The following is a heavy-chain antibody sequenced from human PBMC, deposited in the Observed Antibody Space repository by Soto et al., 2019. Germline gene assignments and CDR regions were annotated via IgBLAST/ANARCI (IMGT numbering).Heavy chain of an antibody. CDR2: IYSGGST. J-gene: IGHJ4*02. V-gene: IGHV3-66*01. Sequence: EVQLVESGGGLVQPGGSLRLSCAASGFTVSSNYMSWVRQAPGKGLEWGSVIYSGGSTYYADSVKGRFTISRDNSKNTLYLQMNSLRAEDTAVYYCARLNDYSNYYFDYWGQGTLVTVSS. D-gene: IGHD4-4*01. CDR3: ARLNDYSNYYFDY. CDR1: GFTVSSNY.